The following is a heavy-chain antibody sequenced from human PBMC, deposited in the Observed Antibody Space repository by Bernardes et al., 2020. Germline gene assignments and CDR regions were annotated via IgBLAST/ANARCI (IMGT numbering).Heavy chain of an antibody. V-gene: IGHV3-23*01. Sequence: VGSLRLSCAASGFTFSSYAMSWVRQAPGKGLEWVSAISGSGGGTYYADSVKGRFTISRDNSKNTLYLQMNSLRAEDTALYYCAKDRYCSSTSCPDDAFDIWGQGTMVTVSS. CDR3: AKDRYCSSTSCPDDAFDI. J-gene: IGHJ3*02. CDR1: GFTFSSYA. D-gene: IGHD2-2*01. CDR2: ISGSGGGT.